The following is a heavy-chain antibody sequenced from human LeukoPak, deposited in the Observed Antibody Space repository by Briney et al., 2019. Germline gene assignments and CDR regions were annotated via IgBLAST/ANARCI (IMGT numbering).Heavy chain of an antibody. D-gene: IGHD5-18*01. CDR2: ISWNSGNI. V-gene: IGHV3-9*03. Sequence: PGGSLRLSCAASGFTFDDYAMHWVRQAPGKGLEWVSGISWNSGNIGYADSVKGRFAISRDSAENSLYLQMNSLRAEDMALYYCAKGYSYDMTYYFDYWGQGTLVTVSS. J-gene: IGHJ4*02. CDR3: AKGYSYDMTYYFDY. CDR1: GFTFDDYA.